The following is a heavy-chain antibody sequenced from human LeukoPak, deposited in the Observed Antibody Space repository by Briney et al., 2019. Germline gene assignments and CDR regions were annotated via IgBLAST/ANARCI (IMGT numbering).Heavy chain of an antibody. D-gene: IGHD3-3*01. Sequence: PGGSLRLSYAASGFIFSSYWIQWVRQAPGKGLVWVSRISSDGSGTSYADSVKGRFTISRDNAKNTVFLQMNSLRAEDTAVYYCVRDGGFDYWGQGTLVTVSS. CDR3: VRDGGFDY. V-gene: IGHV3-74*01. J-gene: IGHJ4*02. CDR1: GFIFSSYW. CDR2: ISSDGSGT.